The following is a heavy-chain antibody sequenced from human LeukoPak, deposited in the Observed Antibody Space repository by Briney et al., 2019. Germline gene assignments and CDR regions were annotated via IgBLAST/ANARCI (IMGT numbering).Heavy chain of an antibody. D-gene: IGHD1-26*01. CDR1: GGSLSSYY. CDR3: ARLIVGATGRMNGMDV. J-gene: IGHJ6*02. V-gene: IGHV4-59*08. Sequence: SETLSLTCTVSGGSLSSYYWSWIRQPPGKGLEWIGYIYYSGSTNYNPSLKSRVTISVDTSKNQFSLKLSSVTAADTAVYYCARLIVGATGRMNGMDVWGQGTTVTVSS. CDR2: IYYSGST.